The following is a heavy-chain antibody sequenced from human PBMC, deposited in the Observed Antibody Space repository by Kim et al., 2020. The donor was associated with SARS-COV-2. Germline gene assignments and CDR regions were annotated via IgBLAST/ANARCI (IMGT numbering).Heavy chain of an antibody. D-gene: IGHD6-13*01. J-gene: IGHJ6*02. Sequence: SVKVSCKASGGTFSSYAISWVRQAPGQGLEWMGGIIPIFGTANYAQKFQGRVTITADESTSTAYMELSSLRSEDTAVYYCARETIAAAATGGMDVWGQGTTVTVSS. CDR2: IIPIFGTA. CDR3: ARETIAAAATGGMDV. CDR1: GGTFSSYA. V-gene: IGHV1-69*13.